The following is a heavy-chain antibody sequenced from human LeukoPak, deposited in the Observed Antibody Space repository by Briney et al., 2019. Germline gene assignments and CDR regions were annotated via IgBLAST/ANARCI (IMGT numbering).Heavy chain of an antibody. J-gene: IGHJ4*02. CDR3: ARNFDWSHDY. Sequence: GASVKVSCKASGYTFTGYYMHWVRQAPGQGLEWMGWINPNSGGTNYAQKFQGRVTMTTDTSTSTAYMELRSLRSDDTAVYYCARNFDWSHDYWGQGTLVTVSS. CDR1: GYTFTGYY. V-gene: IGHV1-2*02. D-gene: IGHD3-9*01. CDR2: INPNSGGT.